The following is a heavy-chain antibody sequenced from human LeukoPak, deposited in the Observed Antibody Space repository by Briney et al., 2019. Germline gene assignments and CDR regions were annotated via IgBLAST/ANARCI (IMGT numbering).Heavy chain of an antibody. CDR1: GYTFTSYG. CDR2: ISAYNGNT. D-gene: IGHD3-22*01. CDR3: ARGRLVVVTTPFDY. J-gene: IGHJ4*02. V-gene: IGHV1-18*01. Sequence: ASVKVSCKASGYTFTSYGISWVRQAPGQGLEWMGWISAYNGNTNYAQKLQGRVTMTTDTSTSTAYMELRSLRSYDTTVCYCARGRLVVVTTPFDYWGQGTLVTVSS.